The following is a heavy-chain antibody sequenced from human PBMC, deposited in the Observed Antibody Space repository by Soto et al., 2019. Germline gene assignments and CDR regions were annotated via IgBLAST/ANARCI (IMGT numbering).Heavy chain of an antibody. CDR2: IYHSGST. CDR3: ARGQGCYDSSGYECDY. CDR1: GGSISSSNW. D-gene: IGHD3-22*01. V-gene: IGHV4-4*02. Sequence: QVQLQESGPGLVKPSGTLSLTCAVSGGSISSSNWWSWVRQPPGKGLEWIGEIYHSGSTNYNPSLQRRVALSVAESKTQFYLKLSPVTAADTAVDYCARGQGCYDSSGYECDYWGQGTLVTVSS. J-gene: IGHJ4*02.